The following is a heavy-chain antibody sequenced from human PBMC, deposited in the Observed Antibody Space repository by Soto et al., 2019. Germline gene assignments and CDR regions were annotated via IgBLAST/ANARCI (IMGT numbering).Heavy chain of an antibody. CDR2: ISGSGGST. CDR1: GFTFSSYA. V-gene: IGHV3-23*01. D-gene: IGHD3-22*01. CDR3: AKDQAGITMIVPTHYYYYGMDA. Sequence: PGGSLRLSCAASGFTFSSYAMSWVRQAPGKGLEWVSAISGSGGSTYYADSVKGRFTISRDNSKNTLYLQMNSLRAEDTAVYYCAKDQAGITMIVPTHYYYYGMDAWGQGTTVTVSS. J-gene: IGHJ6*02.